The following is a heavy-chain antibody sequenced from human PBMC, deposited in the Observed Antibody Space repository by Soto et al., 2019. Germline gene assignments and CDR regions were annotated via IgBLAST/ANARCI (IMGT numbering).Heavy chain of an antibody. CDR3: ARVRYSYAPSYYYYYGMDV. J-gene: IGHJ6*02. Sequence: QVQLQQWGAGLLKPSETLSLTCAVYGGSFSGYYWSWIRQPPGKGLEWIGEINHSGSTNYNPSLKGRVTISVDTSKNQFSLKLSSVTAADTAVYYCARVRYSYAPSYYYYYGMDVWGQGTTVTVSS. CDR1: GGSFSGYY. V-gene: IGHV4-34*01. CDR2: INHSGST. D-gene: IGHD5-18*01.